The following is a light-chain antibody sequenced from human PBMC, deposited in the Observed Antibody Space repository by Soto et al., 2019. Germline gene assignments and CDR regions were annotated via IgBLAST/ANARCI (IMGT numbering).Light chain of an antibody. J-gene: IGKJ1*01. V-gene: IGKV1-5*03. CDR2: KAS. CDR3: QQYGSYWT. CDR1: QSISTW. Sequence: DIQRTQSPSTLPASVGDRVTITFRASQSISTWLAWYQQKPGKAPNLLIYKASYLASGVPSRFSGGGSGTEFTLTISSLQPDDFATYYCQQYGSYWTFGQGTKVDIK.